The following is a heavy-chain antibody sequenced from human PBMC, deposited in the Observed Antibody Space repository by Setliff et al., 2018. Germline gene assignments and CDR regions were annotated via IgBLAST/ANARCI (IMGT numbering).Heavy chain of an antibody. CDR1: GYTFTNFG. J-gene: IGHJ4*02. Sequence: GASVKVSCKTSGYTFTNFGINWVRQAPGQGLEWMGWNSAYAQKFQGRVTMTTDTPTSTAYMELRSLRSDDTAVYYRARGPPDFVVVPAAAKFDFWGQGTLVTVSS. CDR2: NSA. D-gene: IGHD2-2*01. V-gene: IGHV1-18*01. CDR3: ARGPPDFVVVPAAAKFDF.